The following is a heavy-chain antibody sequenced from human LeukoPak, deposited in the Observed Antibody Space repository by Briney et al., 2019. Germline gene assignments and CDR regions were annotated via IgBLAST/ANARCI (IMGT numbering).Heavy chain of an antibody. D-gene: IGHD1-26*01. J-gene: IGHJ5*02. V-gene: IGHV1-46*01. CDR2: INPTGGST. Sequence: VASVKVSCKASGYTFTSYYMHWVRQAPGQGLEWMGLINPTGGSTGYAQKFQGRVTMTRDMSTSTDYMELSSLRSEDTAIYYCARDHSVGDNAWWFDPWGQGTLVTVSS. CDR1: GYTFTSYY. CDR3: ARDHSVGDNAWWFDP.